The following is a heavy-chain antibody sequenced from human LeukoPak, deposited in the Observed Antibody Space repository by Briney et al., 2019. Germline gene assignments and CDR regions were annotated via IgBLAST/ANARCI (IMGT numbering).Heavy chain of an antibody. J-gene: IGHJ6*03. V-gene: IGHV3-48*04. CDR1: GFTFSSYS. CDR3: ARVSYYYYYIDV. CDR2: ISSSSSTI. Sequence: GGSLRLSCAASGFTFSSYSMNWVRQAPGKGLEWVSYISSSSSTIYYADSVKGRFTISRDNAKNSLYLQMNSLRAEDTAVYYCARVSYYYYYIDVWGKGTTVTVSS.